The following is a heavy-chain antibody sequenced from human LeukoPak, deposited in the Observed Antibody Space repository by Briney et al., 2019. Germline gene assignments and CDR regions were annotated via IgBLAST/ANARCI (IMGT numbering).Heavy chain of an antibody. V-gene: IGHV1-3*01. Sequence: ASVKVSCKASGYTFTSYAMHWVRQAPGQRLEWMGWINAGNGNTKYSRKFQGRVTITRDTSASTAYMGLSSLRSEDTAVYCCAGYYDSSPPAGYYYYGMDVWGQGTTVTVSS. CDR3: AGYYDSSPPAGYYYYGMDV. CDR2: INAGNGNT. D-gene: IGHD3-22*01. J-gene: IGHJ6*02. CDR1: GYTFTSYA.